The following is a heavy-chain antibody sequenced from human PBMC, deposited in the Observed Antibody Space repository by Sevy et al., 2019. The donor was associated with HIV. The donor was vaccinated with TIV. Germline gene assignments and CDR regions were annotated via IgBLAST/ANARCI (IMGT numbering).Heavy chain of an antibody. V-gene: IGHV4-61*01. CDR1: GGSVSSGTYY. D-gene: IGHD3-16*01. CDR2: IYKTGST. CDR3: ARVPRGQLWYSGSLGGYYYHMDV. Sequence: SETLSLSCSVSGGSVSSGTYYWSWIRQPPGKGLEWIGHIYKTGSTNYKLSLQIRVTISVDTSTNQFCLGLRSVTAAETAVYYCARVPRGQLWYSGSLGGYYYHMDVWGKGTTVTVSS. J-gene: IGHJ6*03.